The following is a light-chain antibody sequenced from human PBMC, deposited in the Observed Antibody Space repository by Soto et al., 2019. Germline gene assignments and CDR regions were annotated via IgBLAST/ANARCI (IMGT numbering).Light chain of an antibody. J-gene: IGKJ3*01. Sequence: EIVLTQSPATLSVSPGERVTLSCRASQSVGSYLAWYHQRPGQPLRLLIYEASTRAAGIPARFSGSGSGTDFTLTISSLEPEDFAVYYCQQRNNWPPLFTFGPGTKVDIK. CDR1: QSVGSY. CDR3: QQRNNWPPLFT. CDR2: EAS. V-gene: IGKV3-11*01.